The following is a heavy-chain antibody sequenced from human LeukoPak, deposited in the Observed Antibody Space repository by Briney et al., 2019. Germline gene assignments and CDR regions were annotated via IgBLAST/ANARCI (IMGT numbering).Heavy chain of an antibody. CDR2: ISSSTSTI. V-gene: IGHV3-48*04. CDR1: GVSFSSYS. D-gene: IGHD2-15*01. J-gene: IGHJ1*01. CDR3: ARERSFRSFDN. Sequence: PGGTLRLSCAVSGVSFSSYSMNGVCHGPGKGVEWISYISSSTSTIYYGDSVKGRFTISRDNSRNTLILQLNSLRPEDTAKYYCARERSFRSFDNWGQGTLVTVSS.